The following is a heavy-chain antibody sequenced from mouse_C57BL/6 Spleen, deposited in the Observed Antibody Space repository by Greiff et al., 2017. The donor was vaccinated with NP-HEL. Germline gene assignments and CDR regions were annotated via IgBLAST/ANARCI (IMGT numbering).Heavy chain of an antibody. CDR3: ARVLLREYYFDY. Sequence: QVQLKQPGAELVKPGASVKMSCKASGYTFTSYWITWVKQRPGQGLEWIGDIYPGSGSTNYNEKFKSKATLTVDTSSSTAYMQLSSLTSEDSAVYYCARVLLREYYFDYWGQGTTLTVSS. CDR2: IYPGSGST. CDR1: GYTFTSYW. J-gene: IGHJ2*01. V-gene: IGHV1-55*01. D-gene: IGHD1-1*01.